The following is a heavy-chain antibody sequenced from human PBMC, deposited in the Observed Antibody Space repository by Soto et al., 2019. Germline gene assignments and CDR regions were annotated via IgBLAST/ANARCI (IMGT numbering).Heavy chain of an antibody. CDR2: IFGSGDST. J-gene: IGHJ4*02. V-gene: IGHV3-23*01. D-gene: IGHD6-19*01. CDR1: GFTFSNYA. Sequence: EVQLLESGGGLVQPGGSLRLSCAASGFTFSNYAMSWVRQAPGKGLEWVSAIFGSGDSTFYSDSVQGRFTVSRDNPSHSLYLQMNSLRAEDTAVYYCATEGAVAGMGYFDHWGQGTLVTVSS. CDR3: ATEGAVAGMGYFDH.